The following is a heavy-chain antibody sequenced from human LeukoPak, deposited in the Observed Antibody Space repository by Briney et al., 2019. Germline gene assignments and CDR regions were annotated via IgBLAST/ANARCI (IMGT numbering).Heavy chain of an antibody. J-gene: IGHJ3*02. D-gene: IGHD2-8*01. CDR1: GGSISSSSYY. Sequence: SETLSLTCTVSGGSISSSSYYWGWIRQPPGKGLEWIGSIYYSGSTYYNPSLKSRVTISVDRSKNQFSLKLSSVTAADTAVYYCARQGGVPVMDAFDIWGQGTMVTVSS. CDR2: IYYSGST. V-gene: IGHV4-39*07. CDR3: ARQGGVPVMDAFDI.